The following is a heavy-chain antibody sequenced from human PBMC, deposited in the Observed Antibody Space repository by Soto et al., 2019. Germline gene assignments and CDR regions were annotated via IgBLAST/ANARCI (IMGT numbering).Heavy chain of an antibody. D-gene: IGHD3-22*01. CDR3: AKVKSMIVVVIPAAFDI. CDR1: GFTFSSYA. V-gene: IGHV3-23*01. CDR2: ISGSGGST. J-gene: IGHJ3*02. Sequence: EVQLLESGGGLVQPGGSLRLSCAASGFTFSSYAMSWVRQAPGKGLEWVSAISGSGGSTYYADSVKGRFTIPRDNSKNTLYLQMNSLRDEDTAVYYCAKVKSMIVVVIPAAFDIWGQGTMVTVSS.